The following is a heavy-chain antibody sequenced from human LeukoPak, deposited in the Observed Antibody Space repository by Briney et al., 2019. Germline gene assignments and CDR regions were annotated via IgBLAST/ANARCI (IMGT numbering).Heavy chain of an antibody. CDR3: ARDGKERITMIVVAYYFDY. CDR2: ISYDGSNK. CDR1: GFTFSSYA. Sequence: PGRSLRLSCAASGFTFSSYAMHWVRPAPGKGLEWVAVISYDGSNKYYADSVKGRFTISRDNSKNTLYLQMNSLRAEDTAVYYCARDGKERITMIVVAYYFDYWGQGTLVTVSS. D-gene: IGHD3-22*01. V-gene: IGHV3-30-3*01. J-gene: IGHJ4*02.